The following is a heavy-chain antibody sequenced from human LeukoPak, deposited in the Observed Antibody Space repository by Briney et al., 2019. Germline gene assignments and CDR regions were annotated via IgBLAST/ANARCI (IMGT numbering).Heavy chain of an antibody. Sequence: AGGSLRLSCAVSGFNFDDYAMHWVRQAPGRGLEWVSGINWKTGNGIYADFVKGRFTISRDNAKNSLYLQMSSLRAEDTALYYCTRRAARWQFDLWGRGTLLTVSS. D-gene: IGHD5-24*01. CDR1: GFNFDDYA. CDR3: TRRAARWQFDL. V-gene: IGHV3-9*01. CDR2: INWKTGNG. J-gene: IGHJ2*01.